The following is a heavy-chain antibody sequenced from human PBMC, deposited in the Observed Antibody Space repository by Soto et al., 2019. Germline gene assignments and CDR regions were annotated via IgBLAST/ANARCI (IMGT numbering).Heavy chain of an antibody. CDR3: AREKITGLFDY. V-gene: IGHV4-30-4*01. D-gene: IGHD2-8*02. Sequence: LSLTCTVSGGSISSGDYYWAWSRQPPGKGLEWIGYIYYSGSTNYNPSLKSRVTISVDTSKNQFSLKLTSVTAADTAVYYCAREKITGLFDYWGQGTLVTVSS. J-gene: IGHJ4*02. CDR2: IYYSGST. CDR1: GGSISSGDYY.